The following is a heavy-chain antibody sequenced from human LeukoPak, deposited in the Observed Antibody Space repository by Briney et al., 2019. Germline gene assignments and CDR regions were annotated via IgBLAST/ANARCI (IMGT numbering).Heavy chain of an antibody. CDR2: ISSGGGTI. CDR1: GFTFSDYY. CDR3: ARESFYCSGGSCYNTQFDY. D-gene: IGHD2-15*01. Sequence: PGGSLRLSCAASGFTFSDYYMSWIRQAPGKGLEWVSYISSGGGTIYYADSVKGRFTISRDNAKNSLYLQMNSLRAEDTAVYYCARESFYCSGGSCYNTQFDYWGQGTLVTVSS. V-gene: IGHV3-11*01. J-gene: IGHJ4*02.